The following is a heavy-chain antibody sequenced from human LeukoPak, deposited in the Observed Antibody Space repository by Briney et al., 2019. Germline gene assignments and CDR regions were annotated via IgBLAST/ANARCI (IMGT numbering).Heavy chain of an antibody. CDR2: ITVRSYE. D-gene: IGHD2-2*01. CDR1: GFTFSTYS. V-gene: IGHV3-21*01. CDR3: ARDREYVPDC. Sequence: SGGSLRLSCAASGFTFSTYSMNWVRQAPGKGLEWVSSITVRSYEYYADSVKGRFTISRDNAKNSLYLQMNSLRAEDTAVYYCARDREYVPDCWGQGTLVTVSS. J-gene: IGHJ4*02.